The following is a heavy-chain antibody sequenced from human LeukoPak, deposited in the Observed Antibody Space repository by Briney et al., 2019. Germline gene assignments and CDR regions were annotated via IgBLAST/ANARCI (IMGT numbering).Heavy chain of an antibody. CDR3: ATSGGSGWYGQSYFDY. J-gene: IGHJ4*02. CDR2: IKQDGSEK. Sequence: GGSLRLSCAASGFTFSSYEMNWVRQAPGKGLEWVANIKQDGSEKYYVDSVKGRFTISRDNAKNSLYLLMNSLRAEDTAVYYCATSGGSGWYGQSYFDYWGQGTLITVSS. D-gene: IGHD6-19*01. V-gene: IGHV3-7*01. CDR1: GFTFSSYE.